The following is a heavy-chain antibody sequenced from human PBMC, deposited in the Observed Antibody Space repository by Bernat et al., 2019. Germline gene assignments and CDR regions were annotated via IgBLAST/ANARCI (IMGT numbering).Heavy chain of an antibody. D-gene: IGHD3-10*01. Sequence: QVQLVQSGAEVKKPGASVKVSCKASGYTFTSYGISWVRQAPGQGLEWMGWISAYNGNTNYAQKLQGRVNMTTDPATSTAYMELRSLRSDDTAVYYCARDRTYYYGSGSYYSLGWFDPWGQGTLVTVSS. CDR1: GYTFTSYG. CDR3: ARDRTYYYGSGSYYSLGWFDP. CDR2: ISAYNGNT. J-gene: IGHJ5*02. V-gene: IGHV1-18*01.